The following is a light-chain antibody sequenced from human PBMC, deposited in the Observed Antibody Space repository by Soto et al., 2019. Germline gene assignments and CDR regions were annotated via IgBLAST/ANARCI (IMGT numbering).Light chain of an antibody. V-gene: IGLV2-8*01. CDR3: SSYAGSNNRV. CDR2: EVS. J-gene: IGLJ1*01. CDR1: SSDVGGYNY. Sequence: QSALTRPPSASGSPGQSVTISCTGTSSDVGGYNYVSWYQQHPGKAPKLMIYEVSKRPSGVPDRFSGSKSGNTASLTVSGLQAEDEADYYCSSYAGSNNRVFGTGTKGTVL.